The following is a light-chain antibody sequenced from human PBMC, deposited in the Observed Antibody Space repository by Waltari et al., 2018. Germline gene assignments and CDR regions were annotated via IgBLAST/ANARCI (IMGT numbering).Light chain of an antibody. CDR3: SSYTSRSTWV. CDR2: DVT. J-gene: IGLJ3*02. Sequence: QSALTQPASVSGSPGQSISISCTGTSSDVGGYNYVSWYQQNPGKAPKLMIYDVTKRPSGVSNRFSGYKSGNTAALTISGLQAEDEADYYCSSYTSRSTWVFGGGTKLTVL. V-gene: IGLV2-14*01. CDR1: SSDVGGYNY.